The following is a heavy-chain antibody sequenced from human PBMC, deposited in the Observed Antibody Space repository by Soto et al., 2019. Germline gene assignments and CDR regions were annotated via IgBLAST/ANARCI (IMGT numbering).Heavy chain of an antibody. CDR2: ISGSGGST. J-gene: IGHJ6*02. CDR3: AKGRGMNYYYGMGG. Sequence: GGSLRLSCAASGFTFSSYAMSWVRQAPGKGLEWVSAISGSGGSTYYADSVKGRFTISRDNSKKTLNLQMNSLRAEDTAVYYCAKGRGMNYYYGMGGWGQGTTVTV. D-gene: IGHD3-16*01. V-gene: IGHV3-23*01. CDR1: GFTFSSYA.